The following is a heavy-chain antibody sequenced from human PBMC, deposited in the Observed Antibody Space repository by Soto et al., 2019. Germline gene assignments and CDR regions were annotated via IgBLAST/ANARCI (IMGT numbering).Heavy chain of an antibody. Sequence: QVQLQQWGAGLLKPSETLSLTCAVYGGSFSGYYWSWIRQPPGKGLEWIGEINHSGSTNYNPSLKSRVTISVDTSKNQVSLKLSSVTAADTAVYYCARGWEWPVDYWGQGTLVTVSS. CDR3: ARGWEWPVDY. CDR2: INHSGST. CDR1: GGSFSGYY. J-gene: IGHJ4*02. V-gene: IGHV4-34*01. D-gene: IGHD3-3*01.